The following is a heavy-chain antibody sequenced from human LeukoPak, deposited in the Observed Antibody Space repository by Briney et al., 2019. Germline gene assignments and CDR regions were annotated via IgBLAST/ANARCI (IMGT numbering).Heavy chain of an antibody. D-gene: IGHD3-10*01. J-gene: IGHJ3*02. Sequence: PSETLSLTCTVSGGSISSGGYYWSWIRQHPGKGLEWIGYIYYSGSTYYNPSLKSRVTISVDTSKNQFSLKLSSVTAADTAVYYCARGRKGVLRWTDAFDIWGQGTMVTVSS. CDR2: IYYSGST. V-gene: IGHV4-31*03. CDR3: ARGRKGVLRWTDAFDI. CDR1: GGSISSGGYY.